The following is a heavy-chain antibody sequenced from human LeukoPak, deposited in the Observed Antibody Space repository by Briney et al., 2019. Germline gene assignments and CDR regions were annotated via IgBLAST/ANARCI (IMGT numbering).Heavy chain of an antibody. Sequence: GASVKVSCKASGYTFTGYYMHWVRQAPGQGLEWMGWINPNSGGTNYAQKFQGRVTMTRDTSISTAYMELSRLRSDDTAVYYCAKGRAPRRAPTDEYSSSSRTSFDYWGQGTLVTVSS. CDR1: GYTFTGYY. J-gene: IGHJ4*02. CDR2: INPNSGGT. D-gene: IGHD6-6*01. V-gene: IGHV1-2*02. CDR3: AKGRAPRRAPTDEYSSSSRTSFDY.